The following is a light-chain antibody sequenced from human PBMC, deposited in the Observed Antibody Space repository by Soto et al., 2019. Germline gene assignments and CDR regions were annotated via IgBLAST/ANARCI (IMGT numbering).Light chain of an antibody. J-gene: IGKJ4*01. CDR1: QSVSSY. V-gene: IGKV3-11*01. CDR3: QQRSNWPLT. Sequence: EIVLTQSQATLSLSPGERATLYGRASQSVSSYLAWYQQKPGQAPRLLIYDASNRATGIPARFSGSGSGTDFTLTIRSLEPEDFAVYYCQQRSNWPLTFGGGTKVDI. CDR2: DAS.